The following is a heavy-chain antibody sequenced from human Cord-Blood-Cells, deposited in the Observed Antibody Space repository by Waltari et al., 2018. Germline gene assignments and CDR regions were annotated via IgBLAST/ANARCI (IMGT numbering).Heavy chain of an antibody. CDR3: AVYSSSSVDFDY. J-gene: IGHJ4*02. CDR2: MNPNSGNT. CDR1: GYTFTSYD. D-gene: IGHD6-6*01. V-gene: IGHV1-8*01. Sequence: QVQLVQSGAEVKKPGASVQVYCKASGYTFTSYDINWVRQATGQGLEWRGWMNPNSGNTGYAQKFQGRVTMTRNTSISAAYMELSSLRSEDTAVYYCAVYSSSSVDFDYWGQGTLVTVSS.